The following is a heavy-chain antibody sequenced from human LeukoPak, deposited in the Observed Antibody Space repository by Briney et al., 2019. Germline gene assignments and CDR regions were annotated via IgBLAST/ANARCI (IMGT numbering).Heavy chain of an antibody. D-gene: IGHD3-10*01. CDR3: ARWDYYGSGSYYRSPNFDY. CDR1: GYSFTSYW. J-gene: IGHJ4*02. CDR2: IYPGDSDT. Sequence: GESLKISCKGSGYSFTSYWIGWVPQMPGKGLEWMVIIYPGDSDTRYSPSFQGQVTISADKSISTDYLQWSSLKASDTAMYYCARWDYYGSGSYYRSPNFDYWGQGTLVTVSS. V-gene: IGHV5-51*01.